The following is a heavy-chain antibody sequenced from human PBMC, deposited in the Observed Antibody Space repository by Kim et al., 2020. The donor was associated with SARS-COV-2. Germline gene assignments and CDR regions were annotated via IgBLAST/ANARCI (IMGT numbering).Heavy chain of an antibody. CDR2: ISAYNGNT. V-gene: IGHV1-18*01. J-gene: IGHJ6*02. Sequence: ASVKVSCKASGYTFTSYGISWVRQAPGQGLEWMGWISAYNGNTNYAQKLQGRVTMTTDTSTSTAYMELRSLRSDDTAVYYCARVPGIAARHNGYYGMDVWGQGITVTVSS. CDR3: ARVPGIAARHNGYYGMDV. D-gene: IGHD6-6*01. CDR1: GYTFTSYG.